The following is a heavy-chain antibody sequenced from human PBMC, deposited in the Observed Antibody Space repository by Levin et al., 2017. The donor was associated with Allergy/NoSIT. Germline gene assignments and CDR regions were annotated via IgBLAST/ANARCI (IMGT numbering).Heavy chain of an antibody. J-gene: IGHJ4*02. Sequence: SQTLSLTCTVSGGSISGGGYYWSWIRQPPGKGLEWIGYIDDSGSTYYNPSLKSRLTISVDTSKNRFSLKVGSVSAADTAVYYCSRLLGYCYGSTCYGWEDSWGQGTLVTVSS. D-gene: IGHD2-2*01. CDR3: SRLLGYCYGSTCYGWEDS. CDR2: IDDSGST. V-gene: IGHV4-31*03. CDR1: GGSISGGGYY.